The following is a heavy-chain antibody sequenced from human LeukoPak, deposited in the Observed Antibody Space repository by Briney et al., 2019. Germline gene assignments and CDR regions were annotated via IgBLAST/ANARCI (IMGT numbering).Heavy chain of an antibody. CDR1: GYVFNSYD. V-gene: IGHV1-8*03. Sequence: ASVKVSCKASGYVFNSYDINWVRQAPGQGLEWMGWVKPNSGNAGYAQKFQGRVTITWNTSITTAYMELSSLRSEDTAVYFCARTPLLGTMGWFDPWGQGTLVIVSS. J-gene: IGHJ5*02. D-gene: IGHD3-16*01. CDR3: ARTPLLGTMGWFDP. CDR2: VKPNSGNA.